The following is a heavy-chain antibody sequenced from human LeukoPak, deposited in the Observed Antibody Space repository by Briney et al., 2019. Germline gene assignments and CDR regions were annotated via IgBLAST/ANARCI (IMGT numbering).Heavy chain of an antibody. CDR2: INHSGST. CDR1: GGSFSGYY. V-gene: IGHV4-34*01. D-gene: IGHD5-18*01. Sequence: KPSETLSLTCAVYGGSFSGYYWSWIRQPPGKGLEWIGGINHSGSTNYNPSLKSRVTISVDTSKNQFSLKLSSVTAADTAVYYCARARGYSYGEQYYFDYWGQGTLVTVSS. J-gene: IGHJ4*02. CDR3: ARARGYSYGEQYYFDY.